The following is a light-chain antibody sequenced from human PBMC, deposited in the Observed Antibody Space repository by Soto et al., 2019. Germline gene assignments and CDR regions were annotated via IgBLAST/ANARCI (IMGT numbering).Light chain of an antibody. CDR3: LQYHNLWA. V-gene: IGKV3-15*01. Sequence: IVMTQSPATLSVSPGERATLSCRASQNIYSNIAWYQQRPGQAPRLLIYRASTGATGVPARFSGSGSGTEFTLTISSLQSEDFTVYSCLQYHNLWAFGQGTKVDIK. CDR1: QNIYSN. CDR2: RAS. J-gene: IGKJ1*01.